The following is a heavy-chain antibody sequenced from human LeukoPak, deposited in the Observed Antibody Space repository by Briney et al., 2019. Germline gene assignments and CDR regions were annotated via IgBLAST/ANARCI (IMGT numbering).Heavy chain of an antibody. D-gene: IGHD6-6*01. J-gene: IGHJ6*03. CDR3: ARGVSARPTWGVDYYYYMDV. CDR1: GYTFTNYG. V-gene: IGHV1-18*01. Sequence: ASVNVSCKASGYTFTNYGITWGRQAPGQGLEWLGGNSAYNVNTNYAHTLQGRVTMTTDTATIATYMWLRSLRSDDTAVYYCARGVSARPTWGVDYYYYMDVWGKGTMVTVSS. CDR2: NSAYNVNT.